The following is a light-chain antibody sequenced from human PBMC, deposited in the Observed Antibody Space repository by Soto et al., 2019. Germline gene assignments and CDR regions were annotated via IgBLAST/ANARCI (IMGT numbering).Light chain of an antibody. V-gene: IGKV1-5*01. J-gene: IGKJ1*01. CDR2: DAS. CDR1: QSMNDW. Sequence: DIQMTQSPSTLSASVGDRVTITCRASQSMNDWLAWFQQKPGKAPKVLIYDASSLQSGVPSRFSGSGSGTEFTLTIDGLQPDDVATYYCPRYNAFSQKFGQGTKVEL. CDR3: PRYNAFSQK.